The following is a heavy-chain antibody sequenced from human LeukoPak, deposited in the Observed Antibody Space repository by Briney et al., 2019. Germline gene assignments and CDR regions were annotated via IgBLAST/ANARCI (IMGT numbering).Heavy chain of an antibody. CDR1: GGSISSYY. V-gene: IGHV4-4*07. CDR2: IYTSGST. J-gene: IGHJ4*02. D-gene: IGHD3-22*01. CDR3: ARDGLSYDSSGHYPDYFDY. Sequence: SETLSLTCTVSGGSISSYYWSWIRQPAGKGLEWIGRIYTSGSTNYNPSLKSRVTMSVDTSKNQFSLKLSSVTAADTAVYYCARDGLSYDSSGHYPDYFDYWGQGTLVTVSS.